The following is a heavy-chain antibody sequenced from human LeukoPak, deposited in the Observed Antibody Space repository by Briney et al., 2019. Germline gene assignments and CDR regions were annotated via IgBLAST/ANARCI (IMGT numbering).Heavy chain of an antibody. CDR3: ARHAVNYYNGMDV. CDR1: GGSISSSSYY. J-gene: IGHJ6*02. D-gene: IGHD4-23*01. Sequence: SETLSLTCTVSGGSISSSSYYWSWIRQPPGKGLEWIGNIYYSGSTNYNPSLKSRVTISVDTSKNQFSMKLSSVTAADTALYYCARHAVNYYNGMDVWGQGTTVTVSS. CDR2: IYYSGST. V-gene: IGHV4-61*05.